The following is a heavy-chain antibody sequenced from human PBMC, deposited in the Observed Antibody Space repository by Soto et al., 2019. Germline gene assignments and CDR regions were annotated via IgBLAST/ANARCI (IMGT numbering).Heavy chain of an antibody. J-gene: IGHJ4*02. CDR1: GYSFTSYW. V-gene: IGHV5-51*01. Sequence: PGESLKISCKGSGYSFTSYWIGWVRQMPGKGLEWMGIIYPGDSDTRYSPSFQGQVTISADKSISTAYLQWSSLKASDTAMYYCARQGASGDYDHTSAPYFDYWGQGTLVTVSS. D-gene: IGHD4-17*01. CDR3: ARQGASGDYDHTSAPYFDY. CDR2: IYPGDSDT.